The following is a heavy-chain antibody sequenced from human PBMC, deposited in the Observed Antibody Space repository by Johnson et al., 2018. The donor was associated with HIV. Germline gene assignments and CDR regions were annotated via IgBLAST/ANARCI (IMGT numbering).Heavy chain of an antibody. V-gene: IGHV3-30*02. J-gene: IGHJ3*02. CDR2: IRYDGSNK. CDR1: RFTFSSFA. CDR3: AGQEGSGDYGGAFDI. D-gene: IGHD3-22*01. Sequence: QVQLVESGGGVVQPGRSPRLSCVASRFTFSSFAMHWVRQAPGKGLEWVAFIRYDGSNKYYADSVKGRFTISRDNRKNTLYMQMNSLRAEDTAVYYCAGQEGSGDYGGAFDIWGQGTMVTVSS.